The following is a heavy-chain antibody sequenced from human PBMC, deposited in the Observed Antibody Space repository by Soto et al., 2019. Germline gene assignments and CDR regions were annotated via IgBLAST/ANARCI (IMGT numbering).Heavy chain of an antibody. J-gene: IGHJ4*02. V-gene: IGHV3-23*01. CDR2: ISGSGDSA. CDR3: AKGWPDVYDKFFDY. CDR1: GFTFGSYA. Sequence: LRLSCVTSGFTFGSYALHWVRQAPGKGLEWISGISGSGDSAYYADSVRGRFTTSRDSSTTTLHLEMNSLRAEDTAVYFCAKGWPDVYDKFFDYWGQGALVTVSS. D-gene: IGHD2-8*01.